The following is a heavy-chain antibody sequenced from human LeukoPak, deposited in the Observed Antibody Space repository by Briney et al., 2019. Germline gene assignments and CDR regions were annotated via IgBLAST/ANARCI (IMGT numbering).Heavy chain of an antibody. CDR3: ARQDRDLIAAGWFDP. CDR1: GFGVSVNY. Sequence: GGSLRLSCAASGFGVSVNYMSWVRQAPGKGLEWVANIKQDGSEKYYVDSVKGRFTISRDNAKNSLYLQMNSLRAEDTAVYYCARQDRDLIAAGWFDPWGQGTLVTVPS. CDR2: IKQDGSEK. D-gene: IGHD6-13*01. J-gene: IGHJ5*02. V-gene: IGHV3-7*01.